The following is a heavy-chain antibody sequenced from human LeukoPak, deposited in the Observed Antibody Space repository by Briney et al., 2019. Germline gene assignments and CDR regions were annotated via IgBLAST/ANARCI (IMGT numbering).Heavy chain of an antibody. CDR1: GYTFTTYS. Sequence: ASVKVSCKTSGYTFTTYSIHWVRQAPGQGLEWMAWINVGNGNTKYSQNVQGRLTITTDTSASTAYMELSSLRSEDTALYFCARDLIVYGSGSYFDYWGQGTLVTVSS. D-gene: IGHD3-10*01. CDR2: INVGNGNT. J-gene: IGHJ4*02. V-gene: IGHV1-3*01. CDR3: ARDLIVYGSGSYFDY.